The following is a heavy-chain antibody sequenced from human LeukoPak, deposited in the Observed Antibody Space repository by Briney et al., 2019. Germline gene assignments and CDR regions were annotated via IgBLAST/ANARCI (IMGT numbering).Heavy chain of an antibody. J-gene: IGHJ4*02. D-gene: IGHD5-24*01. CDR2: IYYSGST. CDR1: GGSISSSSYY. CDR3: ARGSVEMATIHY. Sequence: SETLSLTCTVSGGSISSSSYYWGWIRQPPGKGLEWIGSIYYSGSTYYNPSLKSRVTISVDTSKNQFSLKLSSVTAADTAVYYCARGSVEMATIHYWGQGTLVTVSS. V-gene: IGHV4-39*07.